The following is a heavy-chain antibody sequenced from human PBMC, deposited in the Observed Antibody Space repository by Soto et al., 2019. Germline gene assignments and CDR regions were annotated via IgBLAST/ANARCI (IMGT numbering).Heavy chain of an antibody. CDR3: ARDGGVQARFDP. CDR1: GYTFTSYG. CDR2: ISAYNGNT. V-gene: IGHV1-18*01. D-gene: IGHD2-8*02. Sequence: QVQLVQSGAEVKKPGASVKVSCKASGYTFTSYGISWVRQAPGQGLEWMGWISAYNGNTNYAQKLQGRVTMTTDTSKTTAYTGLRSLTTDDTAVYYCARDGGVQARFDPWGQGTLVTVSS. J-gene: IGHJ5*02.